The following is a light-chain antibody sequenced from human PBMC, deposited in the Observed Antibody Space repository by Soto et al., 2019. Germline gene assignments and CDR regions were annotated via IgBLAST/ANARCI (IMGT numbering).Light chain of an antibody. CDR1: RSNIGRNT. CDR2: SNS. V-gene: IGLV1-44*01. CDR3: ASWDDSLNVVL. J-gene: IGLJ2*01. Sequence: QSVLTQPPSASRTPGQRVTISCIGSRSNIGRNTVNWYQQLPGTTPKLLIYSNSQRPSGVPDRFSGSKSGTSASLAISGLQSEDEADYYCASWDDSLNVVLFGGGTKLTVL.